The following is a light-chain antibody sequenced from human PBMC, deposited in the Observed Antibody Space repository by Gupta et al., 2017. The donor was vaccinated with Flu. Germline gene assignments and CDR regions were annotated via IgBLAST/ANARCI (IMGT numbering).Light chain of an antibody. CDR1: NIGSYR. CDR2: DDI. CDR3: QMWDSRNDHRT. Sequence: SYVLTQPHSVSVAPGPTATITCGGTNIGSYRVHWYQQKPGQAPVLVVYDDIGRPSGIPERFSGSNSGNTATLTISRVEAGDEADYYCQMWDSRNDHRTFGGGTKLAVL. V-gene: IGLV3-21*02. J-gene: IGLJ2*01.